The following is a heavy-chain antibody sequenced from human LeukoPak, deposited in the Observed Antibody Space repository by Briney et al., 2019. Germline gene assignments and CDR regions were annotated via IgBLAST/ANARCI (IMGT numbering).Heavy chain of an antibody. D-gene: IGHD3-10*01. CDR3: ARALRITMVRGVNWFDP. CDR1: GYTFTGYY. Sequence: ASVKVSCKASGYTFTGYYMHWVRQAPGQGLEGMGWINPNSGGPNYAQKFQGRVTMTRDTSISTAYMELSRLRSDDTAVYYCARALRITMVRGVNWFDPWGQGTLVTVSS. CDR2: INPNSGGP. V-gene: IGHV1-2*02. J-gene: IGHJ5*02.